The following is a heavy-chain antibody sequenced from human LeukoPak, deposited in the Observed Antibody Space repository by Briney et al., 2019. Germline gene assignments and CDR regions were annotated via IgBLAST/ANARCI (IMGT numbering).Heavy chain of an antibody. CDR1: GFSFGTYV. J-gene: IGHJ4*02. D-gene: IGHD5-18*01. CDR3: AKSPHTAVPDNFDY. CDR2: ISGSGGST. Sequence: GGSLRLSCAASGFSFGTYVMNWVRQAPGKGLEWVSAISGSGGSTYYAASVKGRFTISRDNSKNTLYLQMNSLRAEDTAVYYCAKSPHTAVPDNFDYWGQGTLVTVSS. V-gene: IGHV3-23*01.